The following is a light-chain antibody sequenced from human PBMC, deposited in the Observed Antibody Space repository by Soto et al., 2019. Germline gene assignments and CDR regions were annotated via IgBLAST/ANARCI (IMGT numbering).Light chain of an antibody. V-gene: IGLV2-14*03. CDR3: RAFKATIFV. CDR2: DVS. J-gene: IGLJ1*01. Sequence: QSVLTQPASVSGSPGQSITISCTGTSSDVGGNKYVSWYQHYPGKAPKLMICDVSNRPSGVSNRFSGSKSGNTASLTISGPRAEEEAVYSGRAFKATIFVSGTG. CDR1: SSDVGGNKY.